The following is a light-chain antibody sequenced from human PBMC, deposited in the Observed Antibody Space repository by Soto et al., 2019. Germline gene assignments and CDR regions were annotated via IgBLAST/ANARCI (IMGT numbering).Light chain of an antibody. J-gene: IGKJ5*01. CDR1: QSVSSH. CDR3: QQRSDWPLT. CDR2: EAS. V-gene: IGKV3-11*01. Sequence: EIVLTQSPATLSLSPGERATLSCRASQSVSSHLAWYQQKPGQAPRLLIYEASNRATGIPARFSGSGSGTDFPLTISSLEPEDFAVYYCQQRSDWPLTFGQGTRLEIK.